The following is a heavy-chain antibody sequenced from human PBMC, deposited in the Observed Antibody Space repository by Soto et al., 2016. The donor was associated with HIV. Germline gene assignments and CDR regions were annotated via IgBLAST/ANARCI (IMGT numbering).Heavy chain of an antibody. Sequence: EVQLVESGGGLVQPGGSLRLSCAASGFNFSSYWMHWVRQAPGKGLMWVSRINSDGSSTRYADSVKGRFTISRDDAKNTLYLQMNSLRADDTAVYYCARDRSFWSGSLYYWGQGTLVTVSS. D-gene: IGHD3-3*01. J-gene: IGHJ4*02. CDR1: GFNFSSYW. V-gene: IGHV3-74*01. CDR3: ARDRSFWSGSLYY. CDR2: INSDGSST.